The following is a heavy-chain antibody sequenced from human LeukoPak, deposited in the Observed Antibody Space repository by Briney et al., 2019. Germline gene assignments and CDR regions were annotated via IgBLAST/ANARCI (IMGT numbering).Heavy chain of an antibody. CDR3: ARDRAHDFWSGYYPNYYGMDV. V-gene: IGHV3-48*02. J-gene: IGHJ6*02. CDR2: ISSSSSTI. D-gene: IGHD3-3*01. CDR1: GFTFSSYS. Sequence: GGSLRLSCAASGFTFSSYSMNWVRQAPGKGLEWVSYISSSSSTIYYADSVKGRFTISRDNAKNSLYLQMSSLRDEDTAVYYCARDRAHDFWSGYYPNYYGMDVWGQGTTVTVSS.